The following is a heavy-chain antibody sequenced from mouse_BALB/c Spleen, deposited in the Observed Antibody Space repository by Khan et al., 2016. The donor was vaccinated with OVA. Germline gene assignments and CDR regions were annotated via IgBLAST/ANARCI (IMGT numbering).Heavy chain of an antibody. CDR3: ARDGLRGVAMDY. CDR2: IYPGDGSH. CDR1: GYTFTSYD. D-gene: IGHD2-4*01. V-gene: IGHV1S33*01. Sequence: LQQSGPELVKPGALVKISCKASGYTFTSYDINWVKQRPGQGLEWIGWIYPGDGSHQYNEKLQGKATLTEDKSSSTAYMQLRSLTSENAACYVCARDGLRGVAMDYWGQGTSVTVSS. J-gene: IGHJ4*01.